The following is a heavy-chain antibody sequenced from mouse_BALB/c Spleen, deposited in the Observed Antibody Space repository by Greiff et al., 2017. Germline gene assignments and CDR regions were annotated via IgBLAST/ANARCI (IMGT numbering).Heavy chain of an antibody. V-gene: IGHV3-2*02. Sequence: EVQLQQSGPGLVKPSQSLSLTCTVTGYSITSDYAWNWIRQFPGNKLEWMGYISYSGSTSYNPSLKSRISITRDTSKNQFFLQLNSVTTEDTATYYCARSDPLLRLQNWYFDVWGAGTTVTVSS. J-gene: IGHJ1*01. CDR2: ISYSGST. D-gene: IGHD1-2*01. CDR3: ARSDPLLRLQNWYFDV. CDR1: GYSITSDYA.